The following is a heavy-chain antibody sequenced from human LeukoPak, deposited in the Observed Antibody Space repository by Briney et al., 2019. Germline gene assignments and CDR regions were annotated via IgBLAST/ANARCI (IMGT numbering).Heavy chain of an antibody. D-gene: IGHD4-11*01. CDR3: ARDLATVKTGPDY. CDR2: ISSSSSYI. V-gene: IGHV3-21*01. Sequence: GGSLRLSCAASGFTFSSYSMNWVRQAPGKGLEWVSSISSSSSYIYYADSVKGRFTISRDNPKNSLYLQMNSLRAEDTALYYCARDLATVKTGPDYWGQGTLVSVSS. J-gene: IGHJ4*02. CDR1: GFTFSSYS.